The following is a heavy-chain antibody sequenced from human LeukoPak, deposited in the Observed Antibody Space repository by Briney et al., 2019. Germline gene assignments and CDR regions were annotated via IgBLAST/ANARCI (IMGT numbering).Heavy chain of an antibody. V-gene: IGHV1-2*02. D-gene: IGHD3-9*01. CDR3: ASRHDILTGYYSLGY. Sequence: ASVKVSCTASGYTFTGYYMHWVRQAPGQGLEWMGWINPNSGGTNYAQKFQGRVTMTRDTSISTAYMELSRLRSDDTAVYYCASRHDILTGYYSLGYWGQGALVTVSS. CDR1: GYTFTGYY. CDR2: INPNSGGT. J-gene: IGHJ4*02.